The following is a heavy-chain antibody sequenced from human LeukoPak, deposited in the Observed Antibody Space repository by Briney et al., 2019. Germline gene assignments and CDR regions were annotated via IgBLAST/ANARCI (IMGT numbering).Heavy chain of an antibody. CDR1: GGSISSYY. D-gene: IGHD6-13*01. V-gene: IGHV4-34*01. CDR3: ARHGTIAAAGTELDY. CDR2: INHSGST. J-gene: IGHJ4*02. Sequence: PSETLSLTCTVSGGSISSYYWSWIRQPPGKGLEWIGGINHSGSTNYNPSLKSRVTISVDTSKNQFSLKLSSVTAADTAVYYCARHGTIAAAGTELDYWGQGTLVTVSS.